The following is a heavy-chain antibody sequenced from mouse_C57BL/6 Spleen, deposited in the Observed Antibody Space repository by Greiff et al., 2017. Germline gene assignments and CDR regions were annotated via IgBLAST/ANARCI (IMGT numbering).Heavy chain of an antibody. Sequence: VQLQQSGPELVKPGASVKISCKASGYAFSSSWMNWVKQRPGKGLEWIGRIYPGDGDTNYNGKFKGKATLAADKSSSTAYMQLSSLTSEDSAVYFCARCHYYGRSPDYWGQGTTLTVSS. CDR3: ARCHYYGRSPDY. CDR2: IYPGDGDT. V-gene: IGHV1-82*01. D-gene: IGHD1-1*01. CDR1: GYAFSSSW. J-gene: IGHJ2*01.